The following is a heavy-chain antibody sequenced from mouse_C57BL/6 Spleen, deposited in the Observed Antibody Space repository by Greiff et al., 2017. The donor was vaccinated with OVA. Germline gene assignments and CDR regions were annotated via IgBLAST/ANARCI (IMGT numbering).Heavy chain of an antibody. Sequence: VQLQQSGPGLVKPSQSLSLTCSVTGYSITSGYYWNWIRQFPRNKLELMGYISYDGSTNYNPSLKNRISITRDTAKNQFFLKVNSVTTEGTATYYCARGVPLDDWGQGTTLTVSS. CDR1: GYSITSGYY. V-gene: IGHV3-6*01. CDR3: ARGVPLDD. CDR2: ISYDGST. J-gene: IGHJ2*01.